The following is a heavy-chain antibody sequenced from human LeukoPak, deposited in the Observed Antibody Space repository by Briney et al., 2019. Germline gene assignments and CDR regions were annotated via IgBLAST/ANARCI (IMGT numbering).Heavy chain of an antibody. J-gene: IGHJ4*02. CDR2: IYYSGST. V-gene: IGHV4-31*03. D-gene: IGHD1-26*01. CDR1: GGSISSGGYY. Sequence: SETLSLTCTVSGGSISSGGYYWSWIRQHPGKGLEWIGYIYYSGSTYYNPSLKSRVTISVDTSKNQFSLKLSSVTAADTAVYYCARDIVGATYYFDYWGQGTVVTVSS. CDR3: ARDIVGATYYFDY.